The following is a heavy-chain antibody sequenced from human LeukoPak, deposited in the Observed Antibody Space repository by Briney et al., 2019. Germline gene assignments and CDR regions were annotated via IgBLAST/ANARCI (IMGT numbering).Heavy chain of an antibody. CDR1: GGSISSGSYY. V-gene: IGHV4-61*02. Sequence: PSETLSLTCTVSGGSISSGSYYWSWIRQPAGKGLEWIGRIYTSGSTNYNPSLKSRVTISVDTSKNQFSLKLSSVTAADTAVYYCARQRRGYSYGVLRSFDYWGQGTLVTVSS. J-gene: IGHJ4*02. CDR2: IYTSGST. D-gene: IGHD5-18*01. CDR3: ARQRRGYSYGVLRSFDY.